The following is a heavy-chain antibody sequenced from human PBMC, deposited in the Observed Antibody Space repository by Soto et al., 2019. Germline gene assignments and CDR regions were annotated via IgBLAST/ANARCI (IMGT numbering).Heavy chain of an antibody. Sequence: GGSLRLSCAASGFTFSSYSMNWVRQAPGKRLEWVSYISSSSSTIYYADSVKGRFTISRDNAKNSLYLQMNSLRDEDTAVYYCTTDSYSTIILVRFDYRGHGTLVTVSS. V-gene: IGHV3-48*02. CDR2: ISSSSSTI. J-gene: IGHJ4*01. CDR1: GFTFSSYS. D-gene: IGHD3-22*01. CDR3: TTDSYSTIILVRFDY.